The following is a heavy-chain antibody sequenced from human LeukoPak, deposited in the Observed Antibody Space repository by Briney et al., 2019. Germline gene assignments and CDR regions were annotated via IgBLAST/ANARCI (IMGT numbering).Heavy chain of an antibody. CDR1: GFTFRTYA. V-gene: IGHV3-30-3*01. D-gene: IGHD3-22*01. CDR2: VSYDGSNK. CDR3: ARDTHYYDPSAYYSRGEYYHHGMDA. Sequence: PGGSLRLSCVVSGFTFRTYAMHWVRQAPGKGLEWVAVVSYDGSNKYYADSVQGRLTISRDSSRNTLHLQMNSLRADDTAVYYCARDTHYYDPSAYYSRGEYYHHGMDAWGQGTPVTASS. J-gene: IGHJ6*02.